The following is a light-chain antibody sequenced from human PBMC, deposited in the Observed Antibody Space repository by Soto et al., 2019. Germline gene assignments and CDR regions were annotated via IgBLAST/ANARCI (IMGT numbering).Light chain of an antibody. J-gene: IGKJ4*02. Sequence: AIRMTQSPSSFSASTGGRVTITSWASQGISSYLVWYQQKPGKAPKLLIYAASTLQSGVPSRFSGSGSGTDFTLTNSCLQSEDFATYYWQQYYSYPLTVGGGTKVEIK. CDR1: QGISSY. CDR3: QQYYSYPLT. CDR2: AAS. V-gene: IGKV1-8*01.